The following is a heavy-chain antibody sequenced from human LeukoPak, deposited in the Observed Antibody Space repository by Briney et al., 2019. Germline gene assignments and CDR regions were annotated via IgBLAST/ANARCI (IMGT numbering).Heavy chain of an antibody. CDR1: GFTFSSYG. Sequence: GGSLRLSCAASGFTFSSYGMHWVRQAPGKGLEGVAVIWYDGSTNYYAYSVKGRFTISKDNSKNTLYLQMNSLRAEDTAVYYCAKGNCGGDCYSPDYWGQGTLVTVSS. CDR3: AKGNCGGDCYSPDY. D-gene: IGHD2-21*02. J-gene: IGHJ4*02. V-gene: IGHV3-33*06. CDR2: IWYDGSTN.